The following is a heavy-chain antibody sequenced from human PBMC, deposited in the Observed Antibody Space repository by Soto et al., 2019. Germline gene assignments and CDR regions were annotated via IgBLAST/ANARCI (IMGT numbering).Heavy chain of an antibody. V-gene: IGHV5-51*01. Sequence: PXDSLTISCKGSGYSVTSYWIGWVRQMPGKGLEWMGIIYPGDSDTRYSPSFQGQVTISADKSISTAYLQWSSLKASDTAMYYCARLGGMEYSSSSAYYYYGMDVWGQGTTVTVSS. J-gene: IGHJ6*02. D-gene: IGHD6-6*01. CDR1: GYSVTSYW. CDR3: ARLGGMEYSSSSAYYYYGMDV. CDR2: IYPGDSDT.